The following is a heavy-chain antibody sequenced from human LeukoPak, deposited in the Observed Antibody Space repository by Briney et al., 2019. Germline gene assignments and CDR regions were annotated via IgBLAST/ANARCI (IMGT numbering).Heavy chain of an antibody. D-gene: IGHD1-7*01. J-gene: IGHJ4*02. CDR3: ARSTGNYTFDY. CDR2: ISGSGGTT. V-gene: IGHV3-64*01. Sequence: GGSLRLSCAASGFTFSNYAMHWVPQPPGKGLEYVSSISGSGGTTYYAHSVKGRFTISRDNSKNTLYLQMGSLRTEDMAVYYCARSTGNYTFDYWGQGTLVTVSS. CDR1: GFTFSNYA.